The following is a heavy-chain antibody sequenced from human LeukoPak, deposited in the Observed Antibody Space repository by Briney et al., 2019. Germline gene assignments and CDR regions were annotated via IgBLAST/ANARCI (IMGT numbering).Heavy chain of an antibody. J-gene: IGHJ5*02. CDR1: GYTFTSYG. V-gene: IGHV1-18*01. CDR3: ARAGPFGYCSGGSCYSGWFDP. CDR2: ISPYNDNT. D-gene: IGHD2-15*01. Sequence: ASVKVSCKASGYTFTSYGLSWVRQAPGQGLEWMGWISPYNDNTNYAQKLQGRVTMTTDTSTSTAYTELRSLRSDDTAVYYCARAGPFGYCSGGSCYSGWFDPWGQGTLVTVSS.